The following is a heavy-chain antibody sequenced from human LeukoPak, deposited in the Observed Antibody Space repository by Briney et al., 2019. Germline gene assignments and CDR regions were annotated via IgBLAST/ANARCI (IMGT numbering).Heavy chain of an antibody. CDR3: ARLYIPDGVGYFQH. D-gene: IGHD2-8*01. CDR2: IYPGDSDT. J-gene: IGHJ1*01. CDR1: GYSFTSYW. Sequence: GESLNLSCTGSGYSFTSYWIGWVRQMPGKGLEWMGIIYPGDSDTRYSTSFQGQVTISADKSISTAYLQWSSLKASDTAMYYCARLYIPDGVGYFQHWGQGTLVTVSS. V-gene: IGHV5-51*01.